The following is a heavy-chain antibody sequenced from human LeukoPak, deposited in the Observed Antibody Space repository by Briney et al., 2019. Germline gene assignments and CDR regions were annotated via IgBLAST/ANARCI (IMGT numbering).Heavy chain of an antibody. CDR3: AKATLRFLEWILDY. CDR1: GFTFDDYA. Sequence: PGGSLRLSCAASGFTFDDYAMHWVRQAPGKGLGWVSLISGDGGSTYYADSVKGRFTISRDNSKNSLYLQMNSLRTEDTAFYYCAKATLRFLEWILDYWGQGTLVTVSS. CDR2: ISGDGGST. J-gene: IGHJ4*02. V-gene: IGHV3-43*02. D-gene: IGHD3-3*01.